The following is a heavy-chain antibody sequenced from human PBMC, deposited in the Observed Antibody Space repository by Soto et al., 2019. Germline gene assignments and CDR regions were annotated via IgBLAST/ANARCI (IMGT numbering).Heavy chain of an antibody. D-gene: IGHD4-4*01. CDR3: ARGGNLDYSKDY. CDR1: GFTFSDHY. J-gene: IGHJ4*02. Sequence: GGSLRLSCAASGFTFSDHYMDWVRQAPGKGLEWVGRTRNKANSYTTGYAASVKGRFTISRDDSKNSLYLQMNSLKTEDTAVYYCARGGNLDYSKDYWGQGTLVTVSS. V-gene: IGHV3-72*01. CDR2: TRNKANSYTT.